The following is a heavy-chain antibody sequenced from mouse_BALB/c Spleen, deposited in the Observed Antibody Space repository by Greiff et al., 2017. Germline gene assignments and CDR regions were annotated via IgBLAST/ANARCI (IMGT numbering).Heavy chain of an antibody. J-gene: IGHJ4*01. CDR3: ARDDYDDYYAMDY. CDR2: ISSGGSYT. V-gene: IGHV5-9-4*01. D-gene: IGHD2-4*01. CDR1: GFTFSSYA. Sequence: EVKVVESGGGLVKPGGSLKLSCAASGFTFSSYAMSWVRQSPEKRLEWVAEISSGGSYTYYPDTVTGRFTISRDNAKNTLYLEMSSLRSEDTAMYYCARDDYDDYYAMDYWGQGTSVTVSS.